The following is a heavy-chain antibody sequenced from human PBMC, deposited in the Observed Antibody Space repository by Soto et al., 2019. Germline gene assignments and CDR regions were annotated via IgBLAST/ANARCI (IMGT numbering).Heavy chain of an antibody. CDR1: GFTIDDYA. J-gene: IGHJ4*02. Sequence: EVQLVESGGGLVQPGRSLRLSCAASGFTIDDYAMHWVRQVPGKGLEWVSGISSNSDTIDYADSVKGRFTISRDNAKNSLFMEMNTLRPTDTALYYCVKDMKWGGMTTINYLDSWGQGTLVTVSS. V-gene: IGHV3-9*01. CDR3: VKDMKWGGMTTINYLDS. D-gene: IGHD5-12*01. CDR2: ISSNSDTI.